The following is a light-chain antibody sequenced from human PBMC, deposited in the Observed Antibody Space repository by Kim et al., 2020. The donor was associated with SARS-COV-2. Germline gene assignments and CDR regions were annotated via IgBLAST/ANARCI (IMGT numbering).Light chain of an antibody. J-gene: IGKJ2*01. V-gene: IGKV1-17*03. Sequence: SESVGDSATVAWRATKGISNVLACCQQNPGKVVKRLIYAASSLKSGVPSRFSGSVSGTVFTLTISSLQPEDFATYYCLHHNNYPYTFGHGTKLEI. CDR3: LHHNNYPYT. CDR1: KGISNV. CDR2: AAS.